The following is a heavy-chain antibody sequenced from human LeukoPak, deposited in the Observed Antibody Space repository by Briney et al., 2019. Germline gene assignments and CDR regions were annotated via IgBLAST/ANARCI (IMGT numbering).Heavy chain of an antibody. CDR1: GCPFTTYE. CDR3: ARGPRNDP. V-gene: IGHV1-8*01. D-gene: IGHD1-14*01. Sequence: ASVKVSCKTSGCPFTTYEINWVRQAAGQGLEWMGWVHPDTGYADYAQKFQGRVTMTSDTSISTAYMELSSLRSDDTAVYFCARGPRNDPWGQGTLVTVSS. CDR2: VHPDTGYA. J-gene: IGHJ5*02.